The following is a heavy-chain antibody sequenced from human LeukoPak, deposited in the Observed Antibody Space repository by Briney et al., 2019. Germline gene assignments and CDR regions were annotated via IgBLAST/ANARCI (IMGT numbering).Heavy chain of an antibody. J-gene: IGHJ4*02. Sequence: KPSETLSLTCTVSGGSISSYYWSWIRQPPGKGLEWIGYIYYSGSTNYNPSLKSRVTISVYTSKNQFSLKLSSVTAADTAVYYCAIPDSSSSLGYDYWGQGTLVTVSS. CDR2: IYYSGST. D-gene: IGHD6-6*01. V-gene: IGHV4-59*01. CDR3: AIPDSSSSLGYDY. CDR1: GGSISSYY.